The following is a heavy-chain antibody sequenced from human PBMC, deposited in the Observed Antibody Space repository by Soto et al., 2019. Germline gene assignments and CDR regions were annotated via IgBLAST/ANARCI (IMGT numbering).Heavy chain of an antibody. CDR3: ARVKYDFWGDHSYYAMDV. V-gene: IGHV1-18*01. Sequence: ASVKVSCKASGGTFSSYAISWVRQAPGQGLEWMGGFSPYNGTTVYARKLQDRVAMTTDTSTGTAYMDLRSLRSDDTAVYYCARVKYDFWGDHSYYAMDVWGQGTTVTVSS. CDR2: FSPYNGTT. D-gene: IGHD3-3*01. J-gene: IGHJ6*02. CDR1: GGTFSSYA.